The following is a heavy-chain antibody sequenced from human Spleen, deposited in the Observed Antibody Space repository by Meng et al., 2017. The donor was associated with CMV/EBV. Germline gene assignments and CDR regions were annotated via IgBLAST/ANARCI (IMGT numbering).Heavy chain of an antibody. CDR1: GYSISSGYY. CDR2: IYYSGST. CDR3: ARDHPNRGPSYGMDV. V-gene: IGHV4-38-2*02. Sequence: SETLSLTCTVSGYSISSGYYWGWIRQPPGKGLEWIGSIYYSGSTYYNPSLKSRVTISVDTSKNQFSLKLSSVTAADTAVYYCARDHPNRGPSYGMDVWGQGTTVTVSS. D-gene: IGHD3-10*01. J-gene: IGHJ6*02.